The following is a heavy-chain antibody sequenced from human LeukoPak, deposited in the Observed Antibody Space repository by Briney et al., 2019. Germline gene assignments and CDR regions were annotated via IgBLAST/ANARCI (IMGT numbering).Heavy chain of an antibody. CDR1: GGSISSSSYY. CDR2: IYYSGST. D-gene: IGHD3-22*01. V-gene: IGHV4-39*01. Sequence: SETLSLTCTVSGGSISSSSYYWGWIRQPPGKGLEWIGSIYYSGSTYYNPSLKSRVTISVDTSKNQSSLKLSSVTAADTAVYYCASLYDSSGYYYVMTDYWGQGTLVTVSS. J-gene: IGHJ4*02. CDR3: ASLYDSSGYYYVMTDY.